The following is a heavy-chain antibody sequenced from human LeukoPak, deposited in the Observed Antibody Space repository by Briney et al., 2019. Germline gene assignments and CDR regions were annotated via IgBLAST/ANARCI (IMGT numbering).Heavy chain of an antibody. Sequence: PGGSLTLSCAASGFTFSSYSMNWVRQAPGKGLEWVSSISSSSSYIYYADSVKGRFTISRDNAKNSLYLQMNSLRAEDTAVYYCARDVAAREDYYYYYMDVWGKGTTVTVSS. CDR2: ISSSSSYI. CDR3: ARDVAAREDYYYYYMDV. J-gene: IGHJ6*03. D-gene: IGHD6-6*01. CDR1: GFTFSSYS. V-gene: IGHV3-21*01.